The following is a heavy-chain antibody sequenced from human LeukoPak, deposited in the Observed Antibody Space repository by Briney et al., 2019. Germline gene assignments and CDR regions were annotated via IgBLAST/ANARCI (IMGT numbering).Heavy chain of an antibody. CDR3: AKPPGAALHPIWFDP. CDR1: GFTFDDYA. J-gene: IGHJ5*02. D-gene: IGHD6-13*01. CDR2: ISWNSGSI. V-gene: IGHV3-9*01. Sequence: GGSLRLSCAASGFTFDDYAMHWVRQAPGKGLECVSGISWNSGSIGYADSVKGRFTISRDNAKNPLYLQMNSLRAEDTVLYYCAKPPGAALHPIWFDPWGQGTLVTVSS.